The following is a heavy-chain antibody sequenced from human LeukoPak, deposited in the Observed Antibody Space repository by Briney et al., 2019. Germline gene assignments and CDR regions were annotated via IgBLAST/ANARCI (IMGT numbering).Heavy chain of an antibody. J-gene: IGHJ4*02. CDR1: GFTFSSYA. Sequence: GGSLRLSCAASGFTFSSYAMSWVRQAPGKGLEWVSAISGSGGSTYYADSVKGRFTISRDNSKNTLYLQMNSLRAEDTAVYYCAKRGPNYDDSSGYQYYFDYWGQGTLVTVSS. CDR2: ISGSGGST. CDR3: AKRGPNYDDSSGYQYYFDY. V-gene: IGHV3-23*01. D-gene: IGHD3-22*01.